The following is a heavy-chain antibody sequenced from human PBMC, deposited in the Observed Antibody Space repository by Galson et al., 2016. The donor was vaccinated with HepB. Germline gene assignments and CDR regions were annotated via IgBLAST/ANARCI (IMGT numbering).Heavy chain of an antibody. CDR3: ARDRDYGGQAGDYYGMDV. CDR1: GFIFSTHS. Sequence: SLRLSCAASGFIFSTHSMSWVRQAPGKGLEWVASINSRSSYIYYAKSVEGRFTISRDNARTSLYLQMNNLGAEDTALYYCARDRDYGGQAGDYYGMDVWGQGTMVAVSS. V-gene: IGHV3-21*06. J-gene: IGHJ6*02. CDR2: INSRSSYI. D-gene: IGHD4-23*01.